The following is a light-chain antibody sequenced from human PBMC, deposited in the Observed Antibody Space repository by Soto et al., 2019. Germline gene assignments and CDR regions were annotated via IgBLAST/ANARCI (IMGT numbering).Light chain of an antibody. J-gene: IGKJ5*01. CDR3: QQHNSYPIT. CDR1: QGISSY. CDR2: AAS. V-gene: IGKV1-9*01. Sequence: DIQLTQSPAFLSASVGDRVTITCRASQGISSYLAWYQQKPGKAPKLLIYAASTLKSGVPSRFSGSGSGTDFTLTISSLQPEDFATYYCQQHNSYPITFGQGTRLEIK.